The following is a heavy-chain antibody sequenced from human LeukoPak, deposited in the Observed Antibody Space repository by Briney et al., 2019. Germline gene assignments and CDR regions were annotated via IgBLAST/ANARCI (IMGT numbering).Heavy chain of an antibody. Sequence: PGGSLRLSCAASGFTFSSYWMSWVRQAPGKGLEWVANIKQDGSEKYYVDSVKGRFTISRDNAKNSLFPQMNNLRAEDTAVYHCARGGWFFDPWGQGTLVTVSS. D-gene: IGHD3-10*01. CDR2: IKQDGSEK. CDR1: GFTFSSYW. V-gene: IGHV3-7*05. J-gene: IGHJ5*02. CDR3: ARGGWFFDP.